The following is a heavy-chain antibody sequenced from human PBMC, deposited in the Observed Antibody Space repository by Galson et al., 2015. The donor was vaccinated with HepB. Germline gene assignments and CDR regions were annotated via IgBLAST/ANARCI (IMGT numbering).Heavy chain of an antibody. Sequence: SLRLSCAASGFTFSSYAMSWVRQAPGKGLEWVSAISGSGGSTYYADSVKGRFTISRDNSKNTLYLQMNSLRAEDTAVYYCAKAGYGDYGAFEIWGQGTMVTVSS. D-gene: IGHD4-17*01. CDR1: GFTFSSYA. V-gene: IGHV3-23*01. CDR2: ISGSGGST. CDR3: AKAGYGDYGAFEI. J-gene: IGHJ3*02.